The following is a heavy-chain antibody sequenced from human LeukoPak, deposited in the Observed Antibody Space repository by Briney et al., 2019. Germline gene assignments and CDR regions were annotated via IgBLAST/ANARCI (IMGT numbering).Heavy chain of an antibody. CDR2: INAGNGNT. CDR1: GYTFTSYA. CDR3: ARGGIRWFGELLPFTLDY. D-gene: IGHD3-10*01. V-gene: IGHV1-3*03. Sequence: ASVKVSCKASGYTFTSYAMHWVRQAPGQRLEWMGWINAGNGNTKYSQEFQGRVTITRDTSASTAYMELSSLRSEDMAVYYCARGGIRWFGELLPFTLDYWSQGTLVTVSS. J-gene: IGHJ4*02.